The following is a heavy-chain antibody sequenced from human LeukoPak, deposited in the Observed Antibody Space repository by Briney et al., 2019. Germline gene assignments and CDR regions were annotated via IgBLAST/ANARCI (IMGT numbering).Heavy chain of an antibody. D-gene: IGHD7-27*01. Sequence: GESLKISCKGSGYIFTSYSIAWVRQMPGKGLEWMGVIYPYDSEIRYSPSFQGQVTISADKSISTAYLQWSGLKASDTAMYYCARPNWARRYFDYWGQGTLVTVSP. CDR2: IYPYDSEI. CDR3: ARPNWARRYFDY. J-gene: IGHJ4*02. V-gene: IGHV5-51*01. CDR1: GYIFTSYS.